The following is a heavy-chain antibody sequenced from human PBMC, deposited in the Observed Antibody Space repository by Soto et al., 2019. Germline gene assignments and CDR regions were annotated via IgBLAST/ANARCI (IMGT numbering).Heavy chain of an antibody. V-gene: IGHV3-30-3*01. CDR3: ARDVVQAGMDV. D-gene: IGHD2-21*01. CDR2: ISYDVSNK. J-gene: IGHJ6*02. CDR1: EFTFRSYA. Sequence: GGSLRLSYAAYEFTFRSYAMHWVRQAPGKGQEWVAVISYDVSNKYSADSLKGRFTISLDNSKNTLYLQMNSLSAEDTAVYYCARDVVQAGMDVWGQGTTVTVSS.